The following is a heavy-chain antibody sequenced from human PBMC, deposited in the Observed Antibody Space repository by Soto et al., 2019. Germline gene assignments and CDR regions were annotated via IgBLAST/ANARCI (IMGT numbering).Heavy chain of an antibody. V-gene: IGHV4-59*01. D-gene: IGHD6-19*01. CDR1: GGSISSYY. CDR2: IYYSGST. Sequence: QVQLQESGPGLVKPSETLSLTCSVSGGSISSYYWSWIRQPPGKGLEWIGNIYYSGSTNYNPSLRSRGTISVDTSKIQFSLKLSSVTAADTAVYYCARGPIAVAAKRYFDLWGRGTLVTVSS. J-gene: IGHJ2*01. CDR3: ARGPIAVAAKRYFDL.